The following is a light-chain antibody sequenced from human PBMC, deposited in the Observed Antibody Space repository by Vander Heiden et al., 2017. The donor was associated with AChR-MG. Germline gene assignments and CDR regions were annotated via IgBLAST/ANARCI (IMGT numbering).Light chain of an antibody. CDR2: WAS. CDR1: QSVLYSSNNKNY. V-gene: IGKV4-1*01. Sequence: DIVMTQSPDSLAVPLGERATINCKSSQSVLYSSNNKNYLAWYQQKPGQPPKLLIYWASTRESGVPDRFSGSGSGTDFTLTISSLQAEDVAVYYCQQYDSTPRITFGHGTKVDIK. J-gene: IGKJ3*01. CDR3: QQYDSTPRIT.